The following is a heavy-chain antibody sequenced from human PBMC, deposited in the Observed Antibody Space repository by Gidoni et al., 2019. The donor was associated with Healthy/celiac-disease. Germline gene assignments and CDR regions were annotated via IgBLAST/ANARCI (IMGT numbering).Heavy chain of an antibody. CDR2: ISGSGGST. J-gene: IGHJ4*02. Sequence: EVQLLESGGGLVQPGGSLRLSCAASGFPFSSYAMSWVRQAPGKGLEWVSAISGSGGSTYYADSVKGRFTISRDNSKNTLYLQMNSLRAEDTAVYYCAKDQESSGWYLIYDYWGQGTLVTVSS. CDR1: GFPFSSYA. CDR3: AKDQESSGWYLIYDY. V-gene: IGHV3-23*01. D-gene: IGHD6-19*01.